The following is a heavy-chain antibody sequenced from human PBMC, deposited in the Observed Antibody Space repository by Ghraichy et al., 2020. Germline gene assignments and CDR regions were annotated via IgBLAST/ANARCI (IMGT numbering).Heavy chain of an antibody. CDR2: TYYRSKWYN. V-gene: IGHV6-1*01. CDR1: VDSVSSNSAA. D-gene: IGHD5-18*01. Sequence: SQTLSLTCAISVDSVSSNSAAWNSIRQSPSRGLEWLGRTYYRSKWYNDYAVSVKSRITINPDTSQNQFSLQLNSVTPEDTDVYYCARLYAGDTATVSYPAFDYWGQGTLVTVSS. J-gene: IGHJ4*02. CDR3: ARLYAGDTATVSYPAFDY.